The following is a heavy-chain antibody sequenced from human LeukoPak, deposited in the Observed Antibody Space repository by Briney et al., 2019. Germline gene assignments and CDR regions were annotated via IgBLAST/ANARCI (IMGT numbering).Heavy chain of an antibody. CDR2: IYTSGST. CDR1: GGSISSSSYY. V-gene: IGHV4-61*02. J-gene: IGHJ5*02. D-gene: IGHD3-16*01. Sequence: PSETLSLTCTVSGGSISSSSYYWSWIRQPAGKGLEWIGRIYTSGSTNYNPSLKSRVTMSVDTSKNQFSLKLSSVTAADTAVYYCAVLLMGGWFDPWGQGTLVTVSS. CDR3: AVLLMGGWFDP.